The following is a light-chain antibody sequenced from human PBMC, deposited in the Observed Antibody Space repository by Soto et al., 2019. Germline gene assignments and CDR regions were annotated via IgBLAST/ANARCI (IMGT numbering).Light chain of an antibody. Sequence: QSALTQTASVSGSPGQSITISCTGTSSDVGGYNFVSWYQQHPGKAPKLMIYEVSNRPSGVSSRFSGSKSGNTASLTVSGLQAEDEADYYCSSYVGRNTYVFGTGTKLTVL. CDR1: SSDVGGYNF. CDR3: SSYVGRNTYV. J-gene: IGLJ1*01. V-gene: IGLV2-14*01. CDR2: EVS.